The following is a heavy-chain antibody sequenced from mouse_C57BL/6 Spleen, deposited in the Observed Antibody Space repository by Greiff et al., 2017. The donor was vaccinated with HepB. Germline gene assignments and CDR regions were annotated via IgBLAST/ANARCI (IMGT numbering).Heavy chain of an antibody. CDR1: GFNIKNTY. J-gene: IGHJ3*01. D-gene: IGHD2-3*01. CDR2: FDPANGNT. CDR3: ALSDGDYLAWVAY. Sequence: VQLQQSVAELVRPGASVKLSCTASGFNIKNTYMHWVKQRPEQGLEWIGRFDPANGNTKYAPKFPGKATITADTSSNTAYLQLSSLTSEDTAIYYCALSDGDYLAWVAYWGQGTLVTVSA. V-gene: IGHV14-3*01.